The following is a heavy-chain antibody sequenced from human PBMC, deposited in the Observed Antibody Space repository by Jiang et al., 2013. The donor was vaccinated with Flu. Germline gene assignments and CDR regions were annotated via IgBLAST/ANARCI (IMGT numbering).Heavy chain of an antibody. Sequence: VQLVESGAEVKKPGESLKISCKGSGYSFTSYWIGWVRQMPGKGLEWMGIIYPGDSDTRYSPSFQGQVTISADKSISTAYLQWSSLKASDTAMYYCARHRYSSSWYMGDAFGIWGQGDNGHRLF. J-gene: IGHJ3*02. V-gene: IGHV5-51*01. CDR1: GYSFTSYW. D-gene: IGHD6-13*01. CDR3: ARHRYSSSWYMGDAFGI. CDR2: IYPGDSDT.